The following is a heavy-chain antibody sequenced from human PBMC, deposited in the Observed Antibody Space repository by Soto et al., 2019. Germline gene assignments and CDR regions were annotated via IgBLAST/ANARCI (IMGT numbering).Heavy chain of an antibody. J-gene: IGHJ4*02. CDR3: ARGGTPLDY. Sequence: QVQLVQSGAEVKKPGASVKVSCKTSGYTFTNFGLSWVRQAPGQGLEWMGWISAYNGNTIYAQNFQGRVTMTTDTSTSTAYMELRGLKSDETAVDYCARGGTPLDYWGQGTLVTVSS. CDR1: GYTFTNFG. V-gene: IGHV1-18*01. D-gene: IGHD3-16*01. CDR2: ISAYNGNT.